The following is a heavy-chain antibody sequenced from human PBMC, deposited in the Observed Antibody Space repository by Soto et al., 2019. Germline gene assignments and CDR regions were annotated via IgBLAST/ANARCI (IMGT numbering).Heavy chain of an antibody. V-gene: IGHV4-30-4*01. CDR1: GDCIHVGGYY. CDR2: IYYTVKT. D-gene: IGHD2-2*01. Sequence: TLSLTCSVSGDCIHVGGYYWTWIRQRPGKGLEWMGYIYYTVKTYYNPSLESRLTMSVDRSKNQFSLRLTSVTAADTAVYFCGRDLTSNANCIDPWGQGTLVTGSS. CDR3: GRDLTSNANCIDP. J-gene: IGHJ5*02.